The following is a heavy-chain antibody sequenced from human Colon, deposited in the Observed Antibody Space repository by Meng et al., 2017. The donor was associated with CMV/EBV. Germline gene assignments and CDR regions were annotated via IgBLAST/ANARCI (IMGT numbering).Heavy chain of an antibody. D-gene: IGHD3-22*01. CDR3: ARAYYYDGSSFDY. Sequence: VSGDSITSSNSFWSWIRQPPGKGLDWIGYIYDSGSTYYNPSLKSRVFISLGTSKNQFSLRLNSVTAADTAVYYCARAYYYDGSSFDYWGQGTLVTVSS. CDR1: GDSITSSNSF. V-gene: IGHV4-30-4*01. J-gene: IGHJ4*02. CDR2: IYDSGST.